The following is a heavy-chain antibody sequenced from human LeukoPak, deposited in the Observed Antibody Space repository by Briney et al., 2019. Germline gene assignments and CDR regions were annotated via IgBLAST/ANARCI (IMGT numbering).Heavy chain of an antibody. CDR3: ARAGTYYDYVWGPPHWFDP. Sequence: PSETLSLTCTVSGGSISSYYWSWIRQPPGKGLEWIGYIYYSGSTNYNPSLKSRVTISVDTSKNQFSLKLSSVTAADTAVYYCARAGTYYDYVWGPPHWFDPWGQGTPVTVSS. CDR1: GGSISSYY. CDR2: IYYSGST. V-gene: IGHV4-59*01. J-gene: IGHJ5*02. D-gene: IGHD3-16*01.